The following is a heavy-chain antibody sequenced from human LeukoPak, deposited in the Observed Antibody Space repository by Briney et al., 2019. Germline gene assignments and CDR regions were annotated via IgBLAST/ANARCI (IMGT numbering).Heavy chain of an antibody. CDR3: AKLNRVAIIRGESGFDY. CDR2: ISGSGTTP. J-gene: IGHJ4*02. Sequence: PGGSLRPSCAASGFTFSNYTISWVRQAPGKGLEWVTGISGSGTTPYFADSVKGRFTISRDNSDDTVYLQMNSLRAEDTALYYCAKLNRVAIIRGESGFDYWGQGTLVTVSS. V-gene: IGHV3-23*01. D-gene: IGHD3-10*01. CDR1: GFTFSNYT.